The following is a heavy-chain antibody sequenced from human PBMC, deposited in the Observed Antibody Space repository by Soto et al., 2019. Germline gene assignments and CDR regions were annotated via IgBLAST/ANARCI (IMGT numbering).Heavy chain of an antibody. CDR1: GGSISSSRNY. J-gene: IGHJ5*02. CDR2: IYYSGSI. CDR3: ARSVFP. V-gene: IGHV4-31*11. Sequence: PSETMSLTCAVSGGSISSSRNYWDWIRQHPGRGLEWIGYIYYSGSIYYNPSLKSRVTISVDTSKNQFSLKLSSVTAADTAVYYCARSVFPWGQGTLVTVSS.